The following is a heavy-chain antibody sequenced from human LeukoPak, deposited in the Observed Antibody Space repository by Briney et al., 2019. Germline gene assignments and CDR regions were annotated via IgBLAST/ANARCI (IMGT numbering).Heavy chain of an antibody. CDR1: RYTFTSYD. Sequence: ASVKVSCKASRYTFTSYDLHWVRQAPGQGLEWMGWINPNSGGTNYAQKFQGRVTMTRDTSISTAYMELSRLRSDDTAVYYCARVDCSSTSCYTYFDYWGQGTLVTVSS. V-gene: IGHV1-2*02. D-gene: IGHD2-2*02. CDR3: ARVDCSSTSCYTYFDY. J-gene: IGHJ4*02. CDR2: INPNSGGT.